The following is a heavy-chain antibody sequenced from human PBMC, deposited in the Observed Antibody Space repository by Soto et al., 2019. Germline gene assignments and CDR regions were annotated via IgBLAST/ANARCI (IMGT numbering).Heavy chain of an antibody. V-gene: IGHV3-7*04. J-gene: IGHJ3*02. Sequence: GGSLRLSCAASGFPFSSYAMSWVRQAPGKGLEWVSGVSGISGSERYYVDSVKGRFTISTDNAKNSLYLQMNSLRAEDTAVYYCARGRSNAFDIWGQGTMVTVSS. CDR3: ARGRSNAFDI. CDR1: GFPFSSYA. CDR2: VSGISGSER.